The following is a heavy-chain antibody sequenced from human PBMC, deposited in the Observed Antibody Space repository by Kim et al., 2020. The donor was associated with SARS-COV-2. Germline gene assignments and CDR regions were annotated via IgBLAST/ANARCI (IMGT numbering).Heavy chain of an antibody. J-gene: IGHJ4*02. CDR1: GFTFSNHA. CDR2: ISGNGGST. Sequence: GGSLRLSCAASGFTFSNHAMNWVRQAPGKGLEWVSIISGNGGSTHYADSVKGRFTISRDNSKNTLYLQMNSLRAEDTAIYYCAKIPVSSIELRKDFECLGQGTLVTVSS. D-gene: IGHD6-6*01. V-gene: IGHV3-23*01. CDR3: AKIPVSSIELRKDFEC.